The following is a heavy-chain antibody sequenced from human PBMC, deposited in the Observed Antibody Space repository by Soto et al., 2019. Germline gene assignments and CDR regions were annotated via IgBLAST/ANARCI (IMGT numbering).Heavy chain of an antibody. V-gene: IGHV5-51*01. Sequence: GESLKISCKGSGYSFTNYWIAWVRQMPGKGLEWMGIIYPGDSETKYSPSFQGQVTFSVDTSISTAYLQWSSLKASNTAMYYCARRGSNAWIHGLDVWGQGTTVTVSS. J-gene: IGHJ6*02. CDR1: GYSFTNYW. D-gene: IGHD1-26*01. CDR2: IYPGDSET. CDR3: ARRGSNAWIHGLDV.